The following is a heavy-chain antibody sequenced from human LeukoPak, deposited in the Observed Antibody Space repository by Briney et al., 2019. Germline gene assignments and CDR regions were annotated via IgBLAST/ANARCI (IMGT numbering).Heavy chain of an antibody. V-gene: IGHV3-7*01. J-gene: IGHJ6*02. D-gene: IGHD5-18*01. CDR1: GFTFSSYW. Sequence: PGGSLRLSCAASGFTFSSYWMSWVRQAPGKGLEWVANIKQDGSEKYYVDSVKGRFTISRDNAKNSLYLQMNSPRAEDTAVYYCARDFGYSYGTYYYGMDVWGQGTTVTVSS. CDR3: ARDFGYSYGTYYYGMDV. CDR2: IKQDGSEK.